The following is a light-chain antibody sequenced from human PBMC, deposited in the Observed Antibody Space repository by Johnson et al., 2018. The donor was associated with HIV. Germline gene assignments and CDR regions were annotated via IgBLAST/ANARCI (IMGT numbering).Light chain of an antibody. V-gene: IGLV1-51*02. Sequence: QSVLTQPPSVSAAPGQKVTISCSGSSSNIGNNYVSWYQQLPGTAPKLLIYENNKRPSGIPDRFSGSKSGTSATLGITGLQTGDEADYHCGTWDSSLSAGPFYGFGTGTKVTVL. CDR2: ENN. CDR1: SSNIGNNY. CDR3: GTWDSSLSAGPFYG. J-gene: IGLJ1*01.